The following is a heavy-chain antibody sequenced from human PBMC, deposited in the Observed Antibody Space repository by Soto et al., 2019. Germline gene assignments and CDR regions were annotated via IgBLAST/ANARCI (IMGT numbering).Heavy chain of an antibody. CDR2: IIPILGIA. CDR3: ARDHGPIYYVILTGLDTAYYYYMXV. CDR1: GGTFSSYT. D-gene: IGHD3-9*01. J-gene: IGHJ6*03. Sequence: SVKVSCKASGGTFSSYTISWVRQAPGQGLEWMGRIIPILGIANYAQKFQGRVTITADKSTSTAYMELSSLRSEDTAVYYCARDHGPIYYVILTGLDTAYYYYMXVWGKGTTVTVSS. V-gene: IGHV1-69*04.